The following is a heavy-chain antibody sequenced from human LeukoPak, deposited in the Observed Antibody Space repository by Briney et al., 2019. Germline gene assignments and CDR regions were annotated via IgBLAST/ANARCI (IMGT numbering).Heavy chain of an antibody. V-gene: IGHV1-3*01. CDR3: AADSVANYYYGMDV. Sequence: ASVKVSCKASGYTFTSYAMHWVRQAPGQRLEWTGWINAGNGNTKYSQKFQGRVTITRDTSASTAYMELSSLRSEDTAVYYCAADSVANYYYGMDVWGQGTTVTVSS. J-gene: IGHJ6*02. CDR1: GYTFTSYA. CDR2: INAGNGNT. D-gene: IGHD2-15*01.